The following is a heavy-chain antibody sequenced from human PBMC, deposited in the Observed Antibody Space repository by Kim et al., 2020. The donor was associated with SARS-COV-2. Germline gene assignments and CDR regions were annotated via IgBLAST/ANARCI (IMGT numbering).Heavy chain of an antibody. V-gene: IGHV1-46*01. Sequence: ASVKVSCKASGYTFTSYYMHWVRQAPGQGLEWMGIINPSGGSTSYAQKFQGIVTMTRDTSTSTVYMELSSLRSEDTAVYYCARDLPHLNYYYGMDVWGQGTTVTVSS. D-gene: IGHD3-3*02. J-gene: IGHJ6*02. CDR1: GYTFTSYY. CDR3: ARDLPHLNYYYGMDV. CDR2: INPSGGST.